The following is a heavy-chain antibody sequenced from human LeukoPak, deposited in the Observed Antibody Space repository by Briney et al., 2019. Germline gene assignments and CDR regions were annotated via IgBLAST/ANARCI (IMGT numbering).Heavy chain of an antibody. D-gene: IGHD2-21*01. CDR1: GFTFSSYA. Sequence: GGSLRLSCAASGFTFSSYAMHWVRQAPGKGLEWVAVISYDGSNKYYADSVKGRFTISRDNSKNTLYLQMNSLRAEDTAVYYCARELTLVYCVVFDYWGQGTLVTVSS. J-gene: IGHJ4*02. V-gene: IGHV3-30*07. CDR2: ISYDGSNK. CDR3: ARELTLVYCVVFDY.